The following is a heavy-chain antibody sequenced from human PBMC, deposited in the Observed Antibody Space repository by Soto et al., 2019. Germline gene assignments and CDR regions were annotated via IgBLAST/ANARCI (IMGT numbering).Heavy chain of an antibody. CDR2: LDYSVST. CDR3: ARGPYDPYCDYPLHWFDP. J-gene: IGHJ5*02. Sequence: TLSRTHTVSGGSISSRVPSCSRILQPNDHGLDWIGYLDYSVSTYYNPSLKSRVTISVDTSKSQFSLKLSSVTAADTAVYYCARGPYDPYCDYPLHWFDPWGQGTLPAVSS. D-gene: IGHD4-17*01. CDR1: GGSISSRVPS. V-gene: IGHV4-30-4*01.